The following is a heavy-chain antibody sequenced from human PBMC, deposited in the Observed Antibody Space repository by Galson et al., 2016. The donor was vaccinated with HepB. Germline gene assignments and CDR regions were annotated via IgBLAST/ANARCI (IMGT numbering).Heavy chain of an antibody. CDR2: ISGNGIGT. CDR1: GFTFNTYA. J-gene: IGHJ4*02. D-gene: IGHD2-15*01. V-gene: IGHV3-23*01. CDR3: AKGTLGQGSGSICYPFDC. Sequence: SLRLSCAASGFTFNTYAMTWVRQAPGKGLECVATISGNGIGTAYAGSVKGRFTISRDNSKNTVYLQMNSLGAEDTAVYYCAKGTLGQGSGSICYPFDCWGQGTLVTVSS.